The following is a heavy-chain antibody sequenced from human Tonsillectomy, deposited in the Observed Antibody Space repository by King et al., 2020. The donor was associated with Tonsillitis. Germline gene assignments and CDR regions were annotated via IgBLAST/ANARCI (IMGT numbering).Heavy chain of an antibody. CDR1: GGSISSYY. J-gene: IGHJ4*02. V-gene: IGHV4-59*01. Sequence: VQLQESGPGLVKPSETLSLTCTVSGGSISSYYWSWIRQPPGKGLEWIGYIYYSGSTNYNPSLKSRVTISVDTSKNQFSLKLSSVTAADTAVYYCARHRELLYNYFDHWGQGTLVTVSS. CDR3: ARHRELLYNYFDH. CDR2: IYYSGST. D-gene: IGHD3-10*01.